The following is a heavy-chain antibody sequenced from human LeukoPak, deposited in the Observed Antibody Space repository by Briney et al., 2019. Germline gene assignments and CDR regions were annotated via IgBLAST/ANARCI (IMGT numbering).Heavy chain of an antibody. CDR2: IYYSGST. CDR1: GGSFSGYY. CDR3: ARRSLDYGGNSGWFDP. V-gene: IGHV4-34*01. J-gene: IGHJ5*02. D-gene: IGHD4-23*01. Sequence: KPSETLSLTCAVYGGSFSGYYWSWIRQPPGKGLEWIGSIYYSGSTYYNPSLKSRVTISVDTSKNQFSLKLSSVTAADTAVYYCARRSLDYGGNSGWFDPWGQGTLVTVSS.